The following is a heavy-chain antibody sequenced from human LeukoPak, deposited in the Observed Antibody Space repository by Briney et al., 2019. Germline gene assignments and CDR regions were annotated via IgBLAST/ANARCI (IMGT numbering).Heavy chain of an antibody. V-gene: IGHV1-69*13. CDR1: GGTFSSYA. CDR3: AREQGYYDSRPNFYYYGMDV. J-gene: IGHJ6*02. D-gene: IGHD3-22*01. Sequence: SVKVSCKASGGTFSSYAISWVRQAPGQGLEWMGGIIPIFGTANYAQKFQGRVTIAADESTSTAYMELSSLRSEDTAVYYCAREQGYYDSRPNFYYYGMDVWGQGTTVTVSS. CDR2: IIPIFGTA.